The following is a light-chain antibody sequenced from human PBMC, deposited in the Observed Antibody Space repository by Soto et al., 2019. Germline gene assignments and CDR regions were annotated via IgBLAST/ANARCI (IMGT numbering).Light chain of an antibody. CDR3: SSYTSSSTRV. J-gene: IGLJ1*01. CDR2: EVS. CDR1: RRDVGAYDF. Sequence: SWLPQPASVSGSPGPSIPISSPGARRDVGAYDFVSWYQQHPDKAPKLMIYEVSNRPSGVSNRFSGSKSVNTATLTISGLQAEDEADYYCSSYTSSSTRVFGTGTKVTVL. V-gene: IGLV2-14*03.